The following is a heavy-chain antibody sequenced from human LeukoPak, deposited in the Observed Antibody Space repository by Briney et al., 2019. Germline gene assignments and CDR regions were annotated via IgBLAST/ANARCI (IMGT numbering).Heavy chain of an antibody. CDR1: GGSISSYY. CDR3: ARGLWYGSVSLGPWFDP. Sequence: PSETLSLTCTVSGGSISSYYWSWIRQPAGKGLEWIGRIYTSGSTNYNPSLKSRVTMSVDTSKNQFSLKLSSVTAADTAVYYCARGLWYGSVSLGPWFDPWGQGTLVTVSS. J-gene: IGHJ5*02. D-gene: IGHD3-10*01. CDR2: IYTSGST. V-gene: IGHV4-4*07.